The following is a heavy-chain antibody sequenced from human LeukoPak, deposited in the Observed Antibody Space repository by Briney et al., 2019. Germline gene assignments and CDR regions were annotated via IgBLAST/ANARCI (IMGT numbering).Heavy chain of an antibody. CDR2: IYYSGTT. CDR1: GGSISSYY. J-gene: IGHJ6*02. CDR3: AREPMVRESGYYYYGMDV. Sequence: SETLSLTCTVSGGSISSYYWSWIRQPPGKGLEWIGYIYYSGTTNYNPSLKSRVTISVDTSKNQFSLKLSSVTAADTAVYYCAREPMVRESGYYYYGMDVWGQGTTVTVSS. D-gene: IGHD3-10*01. V-gene: IGHV4-59*12.